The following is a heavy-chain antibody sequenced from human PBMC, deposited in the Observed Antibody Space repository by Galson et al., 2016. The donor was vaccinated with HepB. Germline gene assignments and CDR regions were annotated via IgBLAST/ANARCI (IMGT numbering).Heavy chain of an antibody. CDR2: IVGDGDIT. CDR1: GFTFDDYRDYA. Sequence: SLRLSCAASGFTFDDYRDYALHWVRQAPGKGLEWVSLIVGDGDITYYADSVKGRFTISRDNSKKSLYLQMDSLKTEDTALYYCAKDIQLERWRPKYSYSYQALDVWGQGATVTVSS. J-gene: IGHJ6*02. V-gene: IGHV3-43*02. CDR3: AKDIQLERWRPKYSYSYQALDV. D-gene: IGHD1-1*01.